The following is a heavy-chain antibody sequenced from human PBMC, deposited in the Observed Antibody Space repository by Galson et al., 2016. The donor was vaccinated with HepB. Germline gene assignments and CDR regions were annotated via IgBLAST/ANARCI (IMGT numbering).Heavy chain of an antibody. D-gene: IGHD6-19*01. CDR3: AKPYTSGWLTSFDH. V-gene: IGHV3-23*01. Sequence: SLRLSCAASGFAFSSYAVNWVRQAPGKGLEWIASISLSGATTHYADSVKGRFTISRDNSKSTLFLEMNSLRTDDTAIYYCAKPYTSGWLTSFDHWGQGTQVTVSS. CDR2: ISLSGATT. CDR1: GFAFSSYA. J-gene: IGHJ4*02.